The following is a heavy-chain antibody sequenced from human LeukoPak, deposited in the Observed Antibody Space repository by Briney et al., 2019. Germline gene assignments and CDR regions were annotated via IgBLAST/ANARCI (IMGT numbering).Heavy chain of an antibody. D-gene: IGHD3-9*01. Sequence: GGSLRLSCAASGFSFSKYWMHWVRQTPGEGLVWVARIKEDGTYTSYADSVKGRFTISRDNARDTVFLQMNSLRAEDTAVYYCARDFDMGITPGDDFDFWGQGTLVTVSS. CDR3: ARDFDMGITPGDDFDF. CDR2: IKEDGTYT. V-gene: IGHV3-74*01. CDR1: GFSFSKYW. J-gene: IGHJ4*02.